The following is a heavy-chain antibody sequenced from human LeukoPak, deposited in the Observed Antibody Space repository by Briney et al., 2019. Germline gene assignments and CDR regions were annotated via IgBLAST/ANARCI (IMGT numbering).Heavy chain of an antibody. Sequence: PGGSLRLSCAASGFTFSSHSMNWVRQAPGKGLEWVSYISKTSNTRDYADSVKGRFTISRDNSKNTLYLQMNSLRAEDTAVYYCARGGSYLSAFDIWGQGTMVTVSS. V-gene: IGHV3-48*01. D-gene: IGHD1-26*01. J-gene: IGHJ3*02. CDR3: ARGGSYLSAFDI. CDR2: ISKTSNTR. CDR1: GFTFSSHS.